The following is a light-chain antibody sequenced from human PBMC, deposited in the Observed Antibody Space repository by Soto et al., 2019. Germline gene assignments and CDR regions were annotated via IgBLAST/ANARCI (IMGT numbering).Light chain of an antibody. CDR1: QSAGNF. CDR2: YIS. J-gene: IGKJ5*01. Sequence: EIVMTQSPATLSVSPGETASLSCRASQSAGNFLAWYQQKPGQAPRLLIYYISTRATGIPARFSGSGPGTEFTITINSLQSEDSAVYYCQQHNQWPITFGQGTRLEIK. CDR3: QQHNQWPIT. V-gene: IGKV3D-15*01.